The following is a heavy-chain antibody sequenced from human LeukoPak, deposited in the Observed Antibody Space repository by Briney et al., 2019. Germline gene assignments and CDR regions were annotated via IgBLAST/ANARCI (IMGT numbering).Heavy chain of an antibody. D-gene: IGHD2-2*01. CDR1: GFTFSSYE. V-gene: IGHV3-48*03. CDR2: ISSSGSTI. CDR3: ARGDCSSTSCRPG. J-gene: IGHJ4*02. Sequence: GGSLRLSCAASGFTFSSYEMNWVRQAPGKGLEWVSYISSSGSTIYYADSVKGRFTISRDNAKNSLHLQMNSLRAEDTAVYYCARGDCSSTSCRPGWGQGTLVTVSS.